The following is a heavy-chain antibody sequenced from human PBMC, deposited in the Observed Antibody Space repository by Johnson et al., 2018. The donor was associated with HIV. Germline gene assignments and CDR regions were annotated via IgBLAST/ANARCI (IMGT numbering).Heavy chain of an antibody. Sequence: QMLLVESGGGLAQPGGSLRLSCAASGFSFSDYFMSWIRQAPGKGLECISYISSSGTTIYYTDSVKGRFTISRDNAKNSLYLQLNSLRAEDTSLYYCAKTTRGNWGSCFDIWGQGTMVTVSS. CDR1: GFSFSDYF. V-gene: IGHV3-11*04. CDR3: AKTTRGNWGSCFDI. CDR2: ISSSGTTI. J-gene: IGHJ3*02. D-gene: IGHD7-27*01.